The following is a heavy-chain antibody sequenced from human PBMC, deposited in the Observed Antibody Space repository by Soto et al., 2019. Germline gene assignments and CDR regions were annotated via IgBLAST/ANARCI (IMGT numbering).Heavy chain of an antibody. CDR2: IYYSGRT. J-gene: IGHJ3*02. V-gene: IGHV4-39*01. CDR3: ARLDLDAFDI. CDR1: GGSISSSSYY. Sequence: QLQLQESGPGLVKPSETLSLTCTVSGGSISSSSYYWGWIRQPPGKGLEWIGNIYYSGRTYYKASLKSRVTISVDTPKNQFSLKMSSVTAADTAVYHCARLDLDAFDIWGQGTMVTVSS.